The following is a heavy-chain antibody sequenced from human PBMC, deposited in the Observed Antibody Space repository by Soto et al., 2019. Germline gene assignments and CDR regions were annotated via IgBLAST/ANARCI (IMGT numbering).Heavy chain of an antibody. CDR3: AKDSAVAFDI. Sequence: QVHLVESGGGVVQPGRSLRLSCAAYGFTFSNYGMHWVRKAPGKGLECLAVMSLAGSNEYYADSVQGRLTISRDNSKNTLYLQMNSLRTEDTAVYHCAKDSAVAFDIWGQGTMVTVSS. J-gene: IGHJ3*02. CDR1: GFTFSNYG. V-gene: IGHV3-30*18. CDR2: MSLAGSNE.